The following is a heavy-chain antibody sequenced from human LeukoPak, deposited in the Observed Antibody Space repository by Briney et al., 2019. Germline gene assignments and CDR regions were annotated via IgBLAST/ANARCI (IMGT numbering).Heavy chain of an antibody. CDR1: GFTFSSYW. CDR3: ARGAWTFDY. V-gene: IGHV3-7*01. Sequence: GGSLRLSCVASGFTFSSYWMSWVRQAPGKGLEWVANIKQDGSEKYYVDSVKGRFTICRDNAKNSLYLQMNSLRAEDTAVYYCARGAWTFDYWGQGTLVSVSS. J-gene: IGHJ4*02. D-gene: IGHD3/OR15-3a*01. CDR2: IKQDGSEK.